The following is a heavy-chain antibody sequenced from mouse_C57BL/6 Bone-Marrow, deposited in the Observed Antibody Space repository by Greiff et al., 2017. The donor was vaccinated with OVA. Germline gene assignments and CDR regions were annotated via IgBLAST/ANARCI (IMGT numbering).Heavy chain of an antibody. CDR2: INPNNGGT. Sequence: VQLQQSGPELVKPGASVKIPCKASGYTFTDYNMDWVKQSHGKSLEWIGDINPNNGGTIYNQKFKGKATLTVDKSSSTAYMELRSLTSEDTAVYYCARTHYYGSSYGAMDYWGQGTSVTVSS. J-gene: IGHJ4*01. V-gene: IGHV1-18*01. CDR1: GYTFTDYN. CDR3: ARTHYYGSSYGAMDY. D-gene: IGHD1-1*01.